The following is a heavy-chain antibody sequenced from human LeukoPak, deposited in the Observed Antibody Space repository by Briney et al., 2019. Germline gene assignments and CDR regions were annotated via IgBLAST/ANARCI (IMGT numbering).Heavy chain of an antibody. Sequence: GGSLRLSCAASGFTFSSYWMSWVRQSPGKGLEWVANIKLDGSEKYYVDSVKGRFTISRDNAKNSLYLQMNSLRAEDTAVYYCARVSSTSYYFDYWGQGTLVTVSS. CDR3: ARVSSTSYYFDY. CDR2: IKLDGSEK. V-gene: IGHV3-7*04. J-gene: IGHJ4*02. CDR1: GFTFSSYW. D-gene: IGHD6-6*01.